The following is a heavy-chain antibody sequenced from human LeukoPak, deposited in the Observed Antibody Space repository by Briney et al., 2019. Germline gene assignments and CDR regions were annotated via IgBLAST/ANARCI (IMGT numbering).Heavy chain of an antibody. Sequence: PSETLSLTCAVYGGSFSGYYWSWIRQPPGKGLEWIGEINHSGSTNYNPSLKSRVTISVDTSKNQFSLKLSSVTAADTAVYYCARHKIGYSSSWDWGQGTLVTVSS. CDR2: INHSGST. D-gene: IGHD6-13*01. V-gene: IGHV4-34*01. CDR3: ARHKIGYSSSWD. CDR1: GGSFSGYY. J-gene: IGHJ4*02.